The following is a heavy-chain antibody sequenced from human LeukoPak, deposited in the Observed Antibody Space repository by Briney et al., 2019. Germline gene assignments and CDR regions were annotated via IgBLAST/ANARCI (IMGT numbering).Heavy chain of an antibody. V-gene: IGHV4-31*03. CDR1: GGSISSGGYY. D-gene: IGHD3-3*01. CDR3: ARGNYDFWSGTTNYYYDS. J-gene: IGHJ4*02. Sequence: PSETLSLTCTVSGGSISSGGYYWSWIRQHPGKGLEWIGYIYYSGSTYYNPSLKSRVTISVDTSKNQFSLKLSSVTAADTAVYYCARGNYDFWSGTTNYYYDSWGQGTLATVSS. CDR2: IYYSGST.